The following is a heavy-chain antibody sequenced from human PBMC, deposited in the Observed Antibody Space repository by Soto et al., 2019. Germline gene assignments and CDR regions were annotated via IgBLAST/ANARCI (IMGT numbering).Heavy chain of an antibody. CDR2: IWYDGSNK. Sequence: WWSLRLSCSASVFTFSSYGMHWFRQAPGKGLEWVAVIWYDGSNKYYADSVKGRFTISRDNSKNTLYLQMNSLRAEDTAVYYCARDLGGNSIQYFQHWGQGTLVTVSS. D-gene: IGHD2-21*02. J-gene: IGHJ1*01. CDR3: ARDLGGNSIQYFQH. CDR1: VFTFSSYG. V-gene: IGHV3-33*01.